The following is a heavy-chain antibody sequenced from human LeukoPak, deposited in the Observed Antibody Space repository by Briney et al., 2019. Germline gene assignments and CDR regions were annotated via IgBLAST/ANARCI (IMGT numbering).Heavy chain of an antibody. CDR1: GFTFSTYW. D-gene: IGHD2-15*01. CDR2: TKEDGSEK. J-gene: IGHJ4*02. CDR3: ARNVGWFRFDY. Sequence: GGSPRLSCAASGFTFSTYWMDWVRQAPGKGLEWVANTKEDGSEKYYEDSVKGRFTISRDNAKNSLYLQMNSLRAEDTAVYYCARNVGWFRFDYWGQGTLVTVSS. V-gene: IGHV3-7*03.